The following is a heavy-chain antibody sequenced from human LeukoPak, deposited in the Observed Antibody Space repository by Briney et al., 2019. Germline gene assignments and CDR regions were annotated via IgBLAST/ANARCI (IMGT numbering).Heavy chain of an antibody. J-gene: IGHJ4*02. CDR1: GFTFSSYG. V-gene: IGHV3-30*02. CDR3: AKGGRGSSAGDY. Sequence: GGSLRLSCAASGFTFSSYGMHWVRQAPGKGLEGVAFIRYDGSNKYYADSVKGRFTISRENSKNTLYLQMNSLRAEDTAVYYCAKGGRGSSAGDYWGQGTLVTVSS. D-gene: IGHD1-26*01. CDR2: IRYDGSNK.